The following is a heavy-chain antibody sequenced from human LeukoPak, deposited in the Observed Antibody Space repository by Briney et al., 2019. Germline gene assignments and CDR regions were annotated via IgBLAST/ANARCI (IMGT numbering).Heavy chain of an antibody. CDR1: GYTFTGYY. D-gene: IGHD3-22*01. CDR3: ARDPTTPRTGGYYEVFWFDP. Sequence: GASVKVSCKASGYTFTGYYMHWVRQAPGQGLEWMGIINPSGGSTSYAQKFQGRVTMTRDMSTSTVYMELSSLRSEDTAVYYCARDPTTPRTGGYYEVFWFDPWGQGTLVTVSS. J-gene: IGHJ5*02. CDR2: INPSGGST. V-gene: IGHV1-46*01.